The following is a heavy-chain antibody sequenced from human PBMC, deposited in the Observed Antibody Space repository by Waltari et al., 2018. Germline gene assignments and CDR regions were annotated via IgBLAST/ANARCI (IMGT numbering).Heavy chain of an antibody. J-gene: IGHJ4*02. Sequence: EVQLVESGGGLVQPGGSLRLSCGASGFTFSRYWLSWVRQTPGKVLQWVANIKYDGSQKYYGDSVKGRFTISRDNAKNSVYLQMNSLRVEDTAVYYCAKSRGFEYWGQGALITVSS. D-gene: IGHD2-2*01. V-gene: IGHV3-7*01. CDR1: GFTFSRYW. CDR2: IKYDGSQK. CDR3: AKSRGFEY.